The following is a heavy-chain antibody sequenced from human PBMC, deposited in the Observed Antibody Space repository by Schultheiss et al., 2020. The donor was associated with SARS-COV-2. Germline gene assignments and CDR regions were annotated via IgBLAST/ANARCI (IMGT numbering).Heavy chain of an antibody. D-gene: IGHD4-17*01. V-gene: IGHV4-31*03. CDR3: ARVCGRTTVTGLSWFDP. J-gene: IGHJ5*02. Sequence: SETLSLTCTVSGGSISSGGYYWSWIRQHPGKGLEWIGYIYYSGSTYYNPSLKSRVTISVDTSKNQFSLKLSSVTAADTAVYYCARVCGRTTVTGLSWFDPLGQGTLVTVSS. CDR1: GGSISSGGYY. CDR2: IYYSGST.